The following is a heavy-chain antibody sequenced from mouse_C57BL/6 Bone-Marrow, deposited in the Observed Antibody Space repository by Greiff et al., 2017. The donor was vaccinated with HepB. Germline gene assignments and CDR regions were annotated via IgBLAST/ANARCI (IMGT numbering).Heavy chain of an antibody. J-gene: IGHJ2*01. CDR2: ISNGGGST. D-gene: IGHD1-1*01. CDR1: GFTFSDYY. V-gene: IGHV5-12*01. CDR3: ARQGPYGSTDY. Sequence: EVKVVESGGGLVQPGGSLKLSCAASGFTFSDYYMYWVRQTPEKRLEWVAYISNGGGSTYYPDTVKGRFTISRDNAKNTLYLQMSRLKSEDTAMYYCARQGPYGSTDYWGQGTTLTVSS.